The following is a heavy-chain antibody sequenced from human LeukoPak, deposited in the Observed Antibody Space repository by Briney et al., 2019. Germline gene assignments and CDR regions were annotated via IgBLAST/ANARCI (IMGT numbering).Heavy chain of an antibody. V-gene: IGHV3-23*01. CDR1: GFPFETNA. Sequence: GGSLRLSCATSGFPFETNAMSWVRQAPGKGLEWVATIGNAETFYADSVTGRFTISRDNSKNTVNLQMNRLRVEDTAIYYCAKDWIQFNRVFDCFDSWGQGTLVTVSS. CDR3: AKDWIQFNRVFDCFDS. CDR2: IGNAET. J-gene: IGHJ4*02. D-gene: IGHD5-18*01.